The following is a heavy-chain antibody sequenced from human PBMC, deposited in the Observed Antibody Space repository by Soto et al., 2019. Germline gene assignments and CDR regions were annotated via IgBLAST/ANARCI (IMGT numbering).Heavy chain of an antibody. CDR3: ARKSKKYGDYAFDI. CDR1: GFTFSDHY. Sequence: EVQLVESGGGLVQPGGSLRLSCAASGFTFSDHYMDWVRQAPGKGLEWVGRTRNKANSYTTEYAASVKGRFTISRDDSKNSLYMQMNGLKPGDRAVYYCARKSKKYGDYAFDIWAKGQWSPSLQ. CDR2: TRNKANSYTT. D-gene: IGHD4-17*01. J-gene: IGHJ3*02. V-gene: IGHV3-72*01.